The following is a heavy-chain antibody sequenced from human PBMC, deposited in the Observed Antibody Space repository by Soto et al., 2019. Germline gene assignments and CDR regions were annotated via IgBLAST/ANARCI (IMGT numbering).Heavy chain of an antibody. Sequence: QVQLVESGGGVVQPGRSLRLSCTASGFTFDSHTMHWVRQSPGKGLEWVALLSFDGSLKYDSDSVKGRFSISRDNSKNTVFLEMNSLRPEDTAVYYCARTYSSSWNYLDYWGQGVQVIVSS. J-gene: IGHJ4*02. CDR1: GFTFDSHT. CDR2: LSFDGSLK. D-gene: IGHD6-13*01. V-gene: IGHV3-30*04. CDR3: ARTYSSSWNYLDY.